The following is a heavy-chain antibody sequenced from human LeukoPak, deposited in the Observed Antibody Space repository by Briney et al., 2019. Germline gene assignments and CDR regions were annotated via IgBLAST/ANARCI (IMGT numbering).Heavy chain of an antibody. CDR3: ARVPVGLWGSLDY. V-gene: IGHV1-69*05. CDR2: IIPIFGTA. CDR1: GGTFSSYA. Sequence: GASVKVSCKASGGTFSSYAISWVRQAPGQGLEWMGGIIPIFGTANYAQKFQGRVTITTDESTSTAYMELSSLRSEDTAVYYCARVPVGLWGSLDYWGQGTLVTVSS. J-gene: IGHJ4*02. D-gene: IGHD3-16*01.